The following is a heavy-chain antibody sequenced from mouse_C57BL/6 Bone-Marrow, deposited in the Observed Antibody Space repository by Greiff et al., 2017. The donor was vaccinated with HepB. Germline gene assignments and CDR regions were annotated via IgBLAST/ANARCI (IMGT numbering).Heavy chain of an antibody. J-gene: IGHJ4*01. CDR3: ARDVQLLGAMDY. D-gene: IGHD3-1*01. CDR1: GFTFSDFY. Sequence: EVKLVESGGGLVQSGRSLRLSCATSGFTFSDFYMEWVRQAPGKGLEWIAASRNKANDYTTEYSASVKGRFIVSRDTSQSILYLQMNALRAEDTAIYYCARDVQLLGAMDYWGQGTSVTVSS. V-gene: IGHV7-1*01. CDR2: SRNKANDYTT.